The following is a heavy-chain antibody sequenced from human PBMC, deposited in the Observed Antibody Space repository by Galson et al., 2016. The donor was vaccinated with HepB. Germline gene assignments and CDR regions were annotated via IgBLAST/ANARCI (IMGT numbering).Heavy chain of an antibody. J-gene: IGHJ4*02. CDR3: TRVVRGALGL. CDR1: EFNFRTYW. Sequence: SLRLSCAASEFNFRTYWMHWVRQVPGKGLVWVSRIKDDGRLKAYLDSVKGRFTISRDNANNTLYLQMNSRRVDDPGIYFCTRVVRGALGLWGRGTLVTVSS. CDR2: IKDDGRLK. V-gene: IGHV3-74*01. D-gene: IGHD1-26*01.